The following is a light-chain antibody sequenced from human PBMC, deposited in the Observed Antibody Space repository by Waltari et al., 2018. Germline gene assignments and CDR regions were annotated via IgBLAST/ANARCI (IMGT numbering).Light chain of an antibody. CDR1: TSNIWALHD. J-gene: IGLJ2*01. CDR2: GNN. CDR3: QSFDNMLSGGVV. V-gene: IGLV1-40*01. Sequence: SVLPPPPSVSGTPGPWLTISSTGTTSNIWALHDVPWSQHLPGTAPKPLIYGNNNRPSGVPDRFSGSKSGTSASLAITGLQADDEADYFCQSFDNMLSGGVVFGGGTKLAVL.